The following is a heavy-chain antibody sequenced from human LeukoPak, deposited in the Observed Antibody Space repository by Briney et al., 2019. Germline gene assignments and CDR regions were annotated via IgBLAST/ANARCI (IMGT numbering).Heavy chain of an antibody. CDR2: IFYSGST. CDR3: ARHVLTSSSWYPDYFDY. J-gene: IGHJ4*02. Sequence: SETLSLTCTVSGGSISNDNYHWGWIRQPPGKGLEWIGSIFYSGSTYYNPSLKSRATKSVDTSKNQFSLKLSSVTAADTAVYYCARHVLTSSSWYPDYFDYWGQGTLVTVSS. D-gene: IGHD6-13*01. V-gene: IGHV4-39*01. CDR1: GGSISNDNYH.